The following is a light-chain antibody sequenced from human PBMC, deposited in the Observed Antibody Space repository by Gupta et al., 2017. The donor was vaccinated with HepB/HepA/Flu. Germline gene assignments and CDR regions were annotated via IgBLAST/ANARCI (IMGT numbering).Light chain of an antibody. CDR3: QQHYTTPLT. CDR1: QSALYSSNNKNY. J-gene: IGKJ4*01. CDR2: WAS. Sequence: DIVMTQSPDSLAVSLGERATINCKSSQSALYSSNNKNYLAWYQQKPGQPPKLLIYWASTRESGVPDRFSGSGSGTDFTLTISSLQAEDVAVYYCQQHYTTPLTFGVGTKVEIK. V-gene: IGKV4-1*01.